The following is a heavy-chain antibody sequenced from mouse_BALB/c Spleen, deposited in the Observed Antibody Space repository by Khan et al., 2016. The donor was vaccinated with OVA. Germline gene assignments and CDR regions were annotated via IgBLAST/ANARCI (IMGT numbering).Heavy chain of an antibody. CDR3: ARDRYDYVGY. D-gene: IGHD2-14*01. V-gene: IGHV9-2-1*01. CDR2: LNTEIGET. CDR1: GYTFTAYS. Sequence: QTQTELSGPELKQPGETVKISCTASGYTFTAYSMHWVKQAPGKGLQWMGRLNTEIGETTYADDFKERFAFFLDTSASTAYLQINNLKNEDTATYFCARDRYDYVGYWGQGTTLPVSS. J-gene: IGHJ2*01.